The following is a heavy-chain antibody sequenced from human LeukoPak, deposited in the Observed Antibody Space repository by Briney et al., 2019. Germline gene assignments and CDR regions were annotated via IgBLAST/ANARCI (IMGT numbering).Heavy chain of an antibody. J-gene: IGHJ3*02. V-gene: IGHV3-7*01. D-gene: IGHD2-2*01. CDR1: GFTFSSYW. CDR2: IGEDGSEK. Sequence: GGSLRLSCAASGFTFSSYWMTWVRQAPGKGLEWVANIGEDGSEKYYVDSVKGRFTISRDNAKNSLYLQVNSLRDEDTAVYYCASRGASTYAFEDAFDIWGQGTMVTVSS. CDR3: ASRGASTYAFEDAFDI.